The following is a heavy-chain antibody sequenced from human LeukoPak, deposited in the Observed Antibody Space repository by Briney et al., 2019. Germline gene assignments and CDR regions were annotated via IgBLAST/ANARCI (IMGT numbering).Heavy chain of an antibody. CDR3: ARTARNPDS. Sequence: PGGSLRLSCAASGFSFSDYYMSWDRQAPGKGLEYISYISSSGTIISYADSVKGRFTISRDNPKKSLYLQMNSLRVEDTAVYYCARTARNPDSWGQGTLVTVSS. CDR1: GFSFSDYY. V-gene: IGHV3-11*04. D-gene: IGHD5-18*01. J-gene: IGHJ5*01. CDR2: ISSSGTII.